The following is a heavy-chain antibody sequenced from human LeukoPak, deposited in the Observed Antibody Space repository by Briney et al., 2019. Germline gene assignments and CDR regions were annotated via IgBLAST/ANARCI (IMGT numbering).Heavy chain of an antibody. CDR3: ARLSIAARPVWYFDL. V-gene: IGHV3-23*01. Sequence: GGSLRLSCAASGFTFTSYTMSWVRQAPGKGLAWVSAISGSGGTTYYADSVKGRFTISRDNSKNMLYLQMNSLRAEDTAVYYCARLSIAARPVWYFDLWGRGTLVTVSS. J-gene: IGHJ2*01. CDR2: ISGSGGTT. CDR1: GFTFTSYT. D-gene: IGHD6-6*01.